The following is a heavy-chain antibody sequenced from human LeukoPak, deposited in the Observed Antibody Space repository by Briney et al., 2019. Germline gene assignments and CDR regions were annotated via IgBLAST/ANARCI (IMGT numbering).Heavy chain of an antibody. D-gene: IGHD3-22*01. J-gene: IGHJ4*02. Sequence: GGSLRLSCAASGFPFSSYSMNWVRQAPRKGLEWVSYISSSSSTIYYADSVKGRFTISRDNAKNSLYLQMNSLRAEDTAVYYCARDGDDTSGYFSPFDYWGQGTLVTVSS. V-gene: IGHV3-48*01. CDR1: GFPFSSYS. CDR2: ISSSSSTI. CDR3: ARDGDDTSGYFSPFDY.